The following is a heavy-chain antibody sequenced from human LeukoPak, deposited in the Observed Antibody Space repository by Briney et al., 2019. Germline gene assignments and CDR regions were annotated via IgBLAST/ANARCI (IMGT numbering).Heavy chain of an antibody. V-gene: IGHV1-2*02. D-gene: IGHD6-6*01. CDR1: GYTFTGYY. Sequence: ASVKVSCKASGYTFTGYYMHWVRQAPGQGLEWMGWINPNSGGTNYAQKFQGRVTMTRDTSISTAYMEPSRLRSDDTAVYYCARVRGIAARPVWDYWGQGTLVTVSS. CDR2: INPNSGGT. CDR3: ARVRGIAARPVWDY. J-gene: IGHJ4*02.